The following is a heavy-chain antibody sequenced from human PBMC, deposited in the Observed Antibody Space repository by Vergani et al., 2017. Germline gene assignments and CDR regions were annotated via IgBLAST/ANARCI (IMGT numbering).Heavy chain of an antibody. V-gene: IGHV3-48*01. D-gene: IGHD3-22*01. CDR3: ARDPTSYSYYYDSSGVLDY. CDR2: ISSSSSTI. CDR1: GFTFSSYS. Sequence: EVQLVESGGGLVQPGGSLRLSCAASGFTFSSYSMNWVRQAPGKGLEWVSYISSSSSTIYYADSVKGRFTISRDNAKNSLYLQMNSLRAEDTAVYHCARDPTSYSYYYDSSGVLDYWGQGTLVTVSA. J-gene: IGHJ4*02.